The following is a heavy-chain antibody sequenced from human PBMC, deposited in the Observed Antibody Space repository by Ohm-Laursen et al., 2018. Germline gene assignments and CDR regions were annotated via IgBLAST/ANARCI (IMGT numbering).Heavy chain of an antibody. J-gene: IGHJ4*02. CDR2: IKSKTDGGTT. CDR3: TTEETDSYYFDY. CDR1: GFTFNNAW. Sequence: SLRLSCAASGFTFNNAWMSWVRQAPGKGLEWVGRIKSKTDGGTTDYAAPVKGRFTISRDDSKNTLYLQMNSLKTEDTAVYYCTTEETDSYYFDYWGQGTLVTVSS. V-gene: IGHV3-15*01. D-gene: IGHD2-21*02.